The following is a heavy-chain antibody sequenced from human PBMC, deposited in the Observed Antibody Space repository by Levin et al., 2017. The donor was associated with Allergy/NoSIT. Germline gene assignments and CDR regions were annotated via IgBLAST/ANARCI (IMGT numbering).Heavy chain of an antibody. J-gene: IGHJ3*02. D-gene: IGHD3-3*01. CDR2: IKSEIDGGTT. V-gene: IGHV3-15*01. Sequence: GGSLRLSCTASGFTFTYAWMNWVRQAPGKGLEWVGRIKSEIDGGTTDYAAPVRGRFTISSDDSKTTLYLQMDGLKTEDTAVYYCTTSLLVLRVLERMDAFEIWGQGTMVTVSA. CDR3: TTSLLVLRVLERMDAFEI. CDR1: GFTFTYAW.